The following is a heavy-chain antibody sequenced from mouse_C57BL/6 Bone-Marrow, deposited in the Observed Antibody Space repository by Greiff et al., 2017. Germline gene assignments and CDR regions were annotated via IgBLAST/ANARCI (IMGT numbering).Heavy chain of an antibody. J-gene: IGHJ2*01. CDR3: ARGGYHLFGY. D-gene: IGHD2-2*01. CDR2: INPTNGGT. CDR1: GYTFTDYN. Sequence: EVQLQQSGPELVKPGASVKIPCKASGYTFTDYNMDWVKQSHGKSLEWIGDINPTNGGTIYNQKFKGKATLTVAKSSSTAYMVLRSLTSEDTAVYYCARGGYHLFGYWGQGATLAVSS. V-gene: IGHV1-18*01.